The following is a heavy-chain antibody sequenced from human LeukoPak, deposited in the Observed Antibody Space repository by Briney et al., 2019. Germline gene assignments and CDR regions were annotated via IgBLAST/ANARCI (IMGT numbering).Heavy chain of an antibody. D-gene: IGHD4-17*01. CDR3: ARHHGATTVTSDAFDI. CDR2: IYPGDSDT. CDR1: GYSFTRHW. J-gene: IGHJ3*02. V-gene: IGHV5-51*01. Sequence: GESLKISCKGSGYSFTRHWIGWVRQMPGKGLEWMGIIYPGDSDTRYSPSFQGQVTISVDKSISTAYLQWSSLKASDTAMYYCARHHGATTVTSDAFDIWGQGTIVTVSS.